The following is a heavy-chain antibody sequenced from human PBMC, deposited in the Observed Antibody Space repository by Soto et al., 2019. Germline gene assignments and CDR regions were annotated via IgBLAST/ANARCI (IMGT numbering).Heavy chain of an antibody. CDR2: INYSGST. J-gene: IGHJ5*02. CDR1: GLTFSSYS. CDR3: ATSTWFDP. V-gene: IGHV4-59*04. D-gene: IGHD2-2*01. Sequence: PGGPLRLPCAASGLTFSSYSMNWVRQAPGKGLEWIGYINYSGSTYYNPSLKSRVTISVDTSKDQFSLKLSSVTASDAAVYYRATSTWFDPWGQGTLVTVSS.